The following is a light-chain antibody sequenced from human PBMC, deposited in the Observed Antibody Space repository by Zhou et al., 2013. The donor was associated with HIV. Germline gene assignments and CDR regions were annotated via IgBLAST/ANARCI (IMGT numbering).Light chain of an antibody. J-gene: IGKJ1*01. CDR3: QQYNDWAGT. Sequence: EIVLTQSPATLSVSPGERATLSCRASQSVRDNLAWYQQKPGQAPRLLIYGASNRVTGIPARFSGSGSGTEFTLTISSMQSEDFAVYYCQQYNDWAGTFGQGTKVEI. CDR1: QSVRDN. V-gene: IGKV3-15*01. CDR2: GAS.